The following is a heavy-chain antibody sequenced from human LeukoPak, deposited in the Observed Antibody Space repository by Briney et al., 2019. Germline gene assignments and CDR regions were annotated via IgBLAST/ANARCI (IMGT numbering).Heavy chain of an antibody. CDR1: GFTFSSYA. D-gene: IGHD2-2*03. Sequence: GGTLRLSCAASGFTFSSYAMSWVRQAPGKGLEWVSAISGSGGSTYYADSVKGRFTISRDNSKNTLYLQMNSLRAEDTAVYYCAKDPRGLDRNYYYMDVWGKGTTVTVSS. V-gene: IGHV3-23*01. CDR2: ISGSGGST. CDR3: AKDPRGLDRNYYYMDV. J-gene: IGHJ6*03.